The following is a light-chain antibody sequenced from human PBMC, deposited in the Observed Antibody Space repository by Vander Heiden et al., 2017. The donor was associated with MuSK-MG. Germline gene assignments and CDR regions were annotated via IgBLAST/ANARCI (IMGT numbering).Light chain of an antibody. Sequence: PAQKVPISCSGSSAKIGNNYVSWYQQIPGTAPKLLIYDNNKRPSGIPDRFSGSKPGTSATLGITGLQTGDEADYYCGTWDSSLSAVVFGGGTKLTVL. CDR3: GTWDSSLSAVV. V-gene: IGLV1-51*01. CDR2: DNN. J-gene: IGLJ2*01. CDR1: SAKIGNNY.